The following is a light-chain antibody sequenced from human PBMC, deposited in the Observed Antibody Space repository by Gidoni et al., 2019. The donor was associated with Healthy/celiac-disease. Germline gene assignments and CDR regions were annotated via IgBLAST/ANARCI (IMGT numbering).Light chain of an antibody. CDR1: SSDVGGYNY. CDR2: DVS. CDR3: CSYAGSYPDD. J-gene: IGLJ1*01. Sequence: QSALTQPRSVSGSPGPSVTISCTGTSSDVGGYNYGSWYQQHPGKPPKSRIYDVSTRTAGVPDRFSGSKSGNAAALTNAGLQAEEEADYYGCSYAGSYPDDFGTGNKV. V-gene: IGLV2-11*01.